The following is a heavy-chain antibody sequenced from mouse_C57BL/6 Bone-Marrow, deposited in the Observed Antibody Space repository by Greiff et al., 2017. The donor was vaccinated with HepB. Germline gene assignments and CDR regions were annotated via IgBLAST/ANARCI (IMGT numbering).Heavy chain of an antibody. V-gene: IGHV14-4*01. J-gene: IGHJ3*01. CDR2: IDPENGDT. CDR3: TRGLLFFAY. Sequence: VQLQQSGAELVRPGASVKLSCTASGFNIKDDYMHWVKQRPEQGLEWIGWIDPENGDTEYASKFQGKATITADTSSNTAYLQLSSLTSEDTAVYYCTRGLLFFAYWGQGTLVTVSA. D-gene: IGHD2-10*01. CDR1: GFNIKDDY.